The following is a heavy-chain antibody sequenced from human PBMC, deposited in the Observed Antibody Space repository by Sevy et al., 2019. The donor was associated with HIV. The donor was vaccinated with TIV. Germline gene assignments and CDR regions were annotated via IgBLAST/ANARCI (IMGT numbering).Heavy chain of an antibody. CDR3: ARLSQQLVRNAFDI. Sequence: ASVKVSCKASGYTFTGYYMHWVRQAPGQGLEWMGWINPNSGGTNYAQKFQGRVTMTRDTSISTAYMELSRLRSDDTAVYYCARLSQQLVRNAFDIWGQGTMVTVSS. CDR2: INPNSGGT. CDR1: GYTFTGYY. D-gene: IGHD6-13*01. J-gene: IGHJ3*02. V-gene: IGHV1-2*02.